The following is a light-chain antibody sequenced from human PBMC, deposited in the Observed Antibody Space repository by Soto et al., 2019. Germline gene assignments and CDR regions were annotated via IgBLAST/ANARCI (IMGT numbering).Light chain of an antibody. J-gene: IGKJ1*01. CDR1: QSISNF. V-gene: IGKV1-39*01. Sequence: DIQMTQSPSSLSASVGDRVTITCRASQSISNFLNWYQQKPGKAPKLLIYAASSFQSGVPSRFSGSGSGTDFTLTISSLQPDDFATYYCQQSYSLWTFGQGTKVEVK. CDR3: QQSYSLWT. CDR2: AAS.